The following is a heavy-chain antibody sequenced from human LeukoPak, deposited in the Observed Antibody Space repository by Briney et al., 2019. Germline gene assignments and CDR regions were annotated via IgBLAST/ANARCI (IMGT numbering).Heavy chain of an antibody. J-gene: IGHJ4*02. CDR1: GYTFTDYY. Sequence: GASVKVSCKASGYTFTDYYMHWVRQAPGQGFEWMGWINPNDGDTNYAQKFQGRVTMTRDTSISTAHMEVSRLRSDDTAVYYCARANFLYCSSSTCLFDSWGQGTLVTV. D-gene: IGHD2-2*01. CDR3: ARANFLYCSSSTCLFDS. V-gene: IGHV1-2*02. CDR2: INPNDGDT.